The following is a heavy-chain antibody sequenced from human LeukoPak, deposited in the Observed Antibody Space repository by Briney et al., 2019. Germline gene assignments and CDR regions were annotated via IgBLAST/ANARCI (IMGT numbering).Heavy chain of an antibody. CDR1: GYSISSGFY. J-gene: IGHJ4*02. D-gene: IGHD2-21*01. Sequence: SETLSLTCTVPGYSISSGFYWGWIRQPPGKGLEWIGSIYHSGTTYYNPSLKSRVTISVDTSKNQFSLKLSSVTAADTAVYYCARDLLSINGYYFDFWGQGTLVTVSS. V-gene: IGHV4-38-2*02. CDR3: ARDLLSINGYYFDF. CDR2: IYHSGTT.